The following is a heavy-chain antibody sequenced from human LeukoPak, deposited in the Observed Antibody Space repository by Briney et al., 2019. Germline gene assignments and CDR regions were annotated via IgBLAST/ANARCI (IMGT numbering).Heavy chain of an antibody. CDR1: GFTFSSYG. D-gene: IGHD4-23*01. CDR3: ARGATVVTPFDY. CDR2: ISYDGSNK. Sequence: GGSLRLSCAASGFTFSSYGMHWVRQAPGKGLEWVAVISYDGSNKYYADSVKGRFTISRDNSKNTLSLQMNSLRAEDTAVYYCARGATVVTPFDYWGQGTLVTVSS. J-gene: IGHJ4*02. V-gene: IGHV3-30*03.